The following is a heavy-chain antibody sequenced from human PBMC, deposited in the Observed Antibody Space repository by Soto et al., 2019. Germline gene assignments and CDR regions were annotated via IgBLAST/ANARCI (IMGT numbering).Heavy chain of an antibody. CDR2: ISAYNGNT. CDR1: GYTFTDYG. CDR3: ASDAGSYQMPGNWFDS. Sequence: QVQLVQSGAEVKKPGASVKVSCKASGYTFTDYGISWVRQAPGQGLEWMGWISAYNGNTKYAQKLQGRVIMTRGTSTNTAKKELRSLRFDHTAEDYCASDAGSYQMPGNWFDSWGQGSLVTVSS. D-gene: IGHD2-2*01. V-gene: IGHV1-18*01. J-gene: IGHJ5*01.